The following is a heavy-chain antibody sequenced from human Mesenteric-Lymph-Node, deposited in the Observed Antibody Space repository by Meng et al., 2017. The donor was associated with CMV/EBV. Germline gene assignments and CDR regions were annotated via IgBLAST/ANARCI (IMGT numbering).Heavy chain of an antibody. D-gene: IGHD5-18*01. V-gene: IGHV3-21*01. CDR1: GFTFSSYS. Sequence: GESLKISCGASGFTFSSYSMNWSRQAPGKGLEWVSFISSSSSFVYYADSVKGRFTMSRDNAKNSLYLQMNSLRAEDTAVYYCARGGVGYNYGFYYGMDVWGQGTTVTVSS. CDR3: ARGGVGYNYGFYYGMDV. CDR2: ISSSSSFV. J-gene: IGHJ6*02.